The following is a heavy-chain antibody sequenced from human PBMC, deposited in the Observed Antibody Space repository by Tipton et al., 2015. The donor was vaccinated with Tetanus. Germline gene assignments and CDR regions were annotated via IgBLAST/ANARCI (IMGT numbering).Heavy chain of an antibody. CDR1: GYTFTGYY. D-gene: IGHD2-21*01. CDR3: ARDGGDYIYYGMDV. CDR2: IDPNSGGT. J-gene: IGHJ6*02. Sequence: QMQLVQSGAEVKKPGASVKVSCKASGYTFTGYYMYWVRQAPGQGLEWMGWIDPNSGGTVYAQKFQGRVTMTRDTSISTAYMELSSLRSDDTAVYYCARDGGDYIYYGMDVWGPGTTVTVS. V-gene: IGHV1-2*02.